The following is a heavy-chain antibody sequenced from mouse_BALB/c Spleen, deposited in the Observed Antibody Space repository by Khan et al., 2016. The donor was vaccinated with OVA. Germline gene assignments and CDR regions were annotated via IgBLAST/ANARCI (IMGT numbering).Heavy chain of an antibody. D-gene: IGHD3-3*01. CDR1: GYSITSDYA. CDR3: TRGRAY. Sequence: EVQLQESGPGLVKPSQSLSLTCTVTGYSITSDYAWNWIRQFPGNKLEWMGYISYSGSTSYTQSLKSRISINRDKSKNQFFLQLNSVTTEDTSTYYCTRGRAYWGQGTLVTVSA. CDR2: ISYSGST. V-gene: IGHV3-2*02. J-gene: IGHJ3*01.